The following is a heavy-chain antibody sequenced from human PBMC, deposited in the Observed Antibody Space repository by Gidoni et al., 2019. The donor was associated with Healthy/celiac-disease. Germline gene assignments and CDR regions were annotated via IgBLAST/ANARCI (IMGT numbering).Heavy chain of an antibody. CDR2: IYHSGST. Sequence: QVQLQESGPGLVKPSETLSLTCTVSGYSISSGYYWGWIRQPPGKGLEWIGSIYHSGSTYYNPSLKSRVTISVDTSKNQFSLKLSSVTAADTAVYYCARDMGQLASSYFDYWGQGTLVTVSS. J-gene: IGHJ4*02. V-gene: IGHV4-38-2*02. CDR3: ARDMGQLASSYFDY. D-gene: IGHD6-6*01. CDR1: GYSISSGYY.